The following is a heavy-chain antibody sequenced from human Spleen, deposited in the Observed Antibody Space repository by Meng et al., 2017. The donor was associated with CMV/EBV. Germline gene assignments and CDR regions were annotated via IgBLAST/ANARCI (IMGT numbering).Heavy chain of an antibody. CDR2: IYYSGST. V-gene: IGHV4-59*04. D-gene: IGHD2-2*01. Sequence: GSLRLSCTVSGGSINSYYWSWIRQPPGKGLEWIGYIYYSGSTYYNPSLKSRVTISVDTSKNQFSLKLSSVTAADTAVYYCARHVQDIVVVPAALNWFDPWGQGTLVTVSS. J-gene: IGHJ5*02. CDR1: GGSINSYY. CDR3: ARHVQDIVVVPAALNWFDP.